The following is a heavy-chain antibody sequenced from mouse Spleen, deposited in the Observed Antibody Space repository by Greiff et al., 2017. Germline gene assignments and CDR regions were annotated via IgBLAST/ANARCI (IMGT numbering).Heavy chain of an antibody. CDR1: GYTFTSYW. V-gene: IGHV1-55*01. J-gene: IGHJ2*01. Sequence: QVHVKQSGAELVKPGASVKMSCKASGYTFTSYWITWVKQRPGQGLEWIGDIYPGSGSTNYNEKFKSKATLTVDTSSSTAYMQLSSLTSEDSAVYYCARGYGDRDYWGQGTTLTVSS. D-gene: IGHD2-13*01. CDR2: IYPGSGST. CDR3: ARGYGDRDY.